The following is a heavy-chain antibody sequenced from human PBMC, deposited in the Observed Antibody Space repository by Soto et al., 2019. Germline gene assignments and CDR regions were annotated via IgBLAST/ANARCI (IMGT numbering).Heavy chain of an antibody. V-gene: IGHV4-4*02. Sequence: QVQLQESGPGLVRPSGTLSLTCAVSGASISSTTSANWWSWVRQPPGKGLEWIGEIYHSGSTNYSPALKSRVTMSVDKSQNQFSLKLPSVTAADTAVYYCASMVGAPLVDFWGQGTLVTVSS. CDR3: ASMVGAPLVDF. J-gene: IGHJ4*02. D-gene: IGHD1-26*01. CDR2: IYHSGST. CDR1: GASISSTTSANW.